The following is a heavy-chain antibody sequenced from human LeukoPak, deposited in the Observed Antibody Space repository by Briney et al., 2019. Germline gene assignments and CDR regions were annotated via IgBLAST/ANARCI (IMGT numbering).Heavy chain of an antibody. Sequence: SETLSLTCTVSGGSISSYYWSWIRQPPGKGLEWIGFIYYSGSTNYNPSLKSRVIISVDTSKNHFSLMLSSVTAADTAVYYCARGNIAVVGTLEYWGQGTLVTVSS. J-gene: IGHJ4*02. CDR2: IYYSGST. D-gene: IGHD6-13*01. V-gene: IGHV4-59*01. CDR3: ARGNIAVVGTLEY. CDR1: GGSISSYY.